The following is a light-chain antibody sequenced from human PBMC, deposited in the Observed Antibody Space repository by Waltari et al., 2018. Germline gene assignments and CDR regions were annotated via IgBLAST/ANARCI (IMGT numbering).Light chain of an antibody. CDR3: SSKTTRDTRL. CDR2: DVH. V-gene: IGLV2-14*01. J-gene: IGLJ3*02. CDR1: SSDIGAYTA. Sequence: QSALTQPASVSGSPGQSITISCPATSSDIGAYTAVSWYQHHPGKAPKVVIYDVHNRPSGVSNRFSGSMSGNTASLTISGLQTEDEADYYCSSKTTRDTRLFGGGTKLTVL.